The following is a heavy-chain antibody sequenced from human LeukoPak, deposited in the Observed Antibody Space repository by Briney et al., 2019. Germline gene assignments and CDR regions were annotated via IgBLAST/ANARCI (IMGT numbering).Heavy chain of an antibody. D-gene: IGHD2-15*01. CDR3: ASLCSGGSCYSFDY. Sequence: SETLSLTCAVPGYSISSGYYWVWIRQPPGKGLEWIGSIYHSGSTYYNPSLKSRVTISVDTSKNQFSLKLSSVTAADTAVYYCASLCSGGSCYSFDYWGQGTLVTVSS. J-gene: IGHJ4*02. V-gene: IGHV4-38-2*01. CDR2: IYHSGST. CDR1: GYSISSGYY.